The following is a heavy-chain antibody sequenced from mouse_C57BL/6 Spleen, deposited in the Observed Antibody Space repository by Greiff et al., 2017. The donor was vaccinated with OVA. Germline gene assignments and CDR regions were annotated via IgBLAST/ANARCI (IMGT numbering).Heavy chain of an antibody. V-gene: IGHV5-4*01. Sequence: DVKLQESGGGLVKPGGSLKLSCAASGFTFSSYAMSWVRQTPEKRLEWVATISDGGSYTYYPDNVKGRFTISRDNAKNNLYLQMSHLKSEDTAMYYCARDGYGEDYAMDYWGQGTSVTVSS. CDR1: GFTFSSYA. CDR2: ISDGGSYT. D-gene: IGHD2-2*01. CDR3: ARDGYGEDYAMDY. J-gene: IGHJ4*01.